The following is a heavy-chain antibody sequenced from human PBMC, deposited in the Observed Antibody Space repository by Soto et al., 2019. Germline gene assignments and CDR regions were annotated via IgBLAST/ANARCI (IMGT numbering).Heavy chain of an antibody. CDR2: INHNGST. D-gene: IGHD1-26*01. J-gene: IGHJ4*02. CDR1: GGAFSGYY. Sequence: PETLSLTCAVYGGAFSGYYWSWIRQPPGKGLEWIGEINHNGSTNYSPSLNCRVTISVDTSKKQFSLKLSSVTAADTAVYYCARGSAGEEWERPRSFDYWGQGSLVTVSS. V-gene: IGHV4-34*01. CDR3: ARGSAGEEWERPRSFDY.